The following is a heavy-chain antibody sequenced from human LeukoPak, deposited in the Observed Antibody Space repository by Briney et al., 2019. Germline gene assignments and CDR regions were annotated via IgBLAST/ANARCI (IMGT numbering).Heavy chain of an antibody. V-gene: IGHV6-1*01. CDR3: ARGVTADDLGYEHHGMDV. CDR2: TYYRSKWYN. Sequence: SQTLSLTCVIFGDSVSSKNAAWNWIRQSPSRGLEWLGRTYYRSKWYNDYALSLKSRMTINPDTSRNQVSLQLKFVTPEDAAVYYCARGVTADDLGYEHHGMDVWGQGTTVTVSS. J-gene: IGHJ6*02. CDR1: GDSVSSKNAA. D-gene: IGHD5-12*01.